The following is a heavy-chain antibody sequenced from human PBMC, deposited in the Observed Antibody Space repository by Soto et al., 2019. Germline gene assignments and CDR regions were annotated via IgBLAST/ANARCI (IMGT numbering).Heavy chain of an antibody. CDR1: GYSFTSYW. V-gene: IGHV5-10-1*01. J-gene: IGHJ5*02. CDR2: IDPSDSYT. CDR3: ARRHGSGSHIGH. D-gene: IGHD3-10*01. Sequence: EVQLVQSGAEVKKPGESLRISCKGSGYSFTSYWISWVRQMPGKGVEWMGRIDPSDSYTNYSPSFQGHVTISADKSLSTAYLQWSSLKASDTAMYYCARRHGSGSHIGHWGQGTLVTVSS.